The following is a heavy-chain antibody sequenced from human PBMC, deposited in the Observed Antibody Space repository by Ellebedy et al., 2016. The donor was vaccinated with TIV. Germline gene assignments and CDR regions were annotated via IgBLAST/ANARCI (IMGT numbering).Heavy chain of an antibody. D-gene: IGHD3-10*01. V-gene: IGHV4-59*01. J-gene: IGHJ4*02. CDR3: AKGATPIRGIVLTFFDS. CDR1: GGSISSFY. CDR2: IYHSGIT. Sequence: SETLSLXCTVSGGSISSFYWSWIRQPPGKGLEWIAYIYHSGITNYNPSLKSRVTISVDTSKNQFSLKLSSVTTADTALYYCAKGATPIRGIVLTFFDSWGPGTRVTVSS.